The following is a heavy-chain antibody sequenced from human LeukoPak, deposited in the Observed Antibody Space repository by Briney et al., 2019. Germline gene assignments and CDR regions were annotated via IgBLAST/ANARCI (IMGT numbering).Heavy chain of an antibody. V-gene: IGHV1-2*02. CDR1: GYTFTGNY. Sequence: ASVKVSCKASGYTFTGNYMHWVRQAPGQGPEWMGWINPNSGDTNYAQKFQGRVTMTRDTSISTAYMELSRLRSDDTAGYYGARGGVVVVQHGGYYYMDVWGEGTTVTVSS. J-gene: IGHJ6*03. CDR3: ARGGVVVVQHGGYYYMDV. D-gene: IGHD2-2*01. CDR2: INPNSGDT.